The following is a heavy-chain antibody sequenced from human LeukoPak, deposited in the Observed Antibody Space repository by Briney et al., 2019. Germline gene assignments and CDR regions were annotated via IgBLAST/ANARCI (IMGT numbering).Heavy chain of an antibody. V-gene: IGHV3-23*01. J-gene: IGHJ4*02. CDR1: GFTFSSYA. CDR3: ATTSYYYGSGSYLSPFDY. D-gene: IGHD3-10*01. CDR2: ISGSGGST. Sequence: GGSLILSCAASGFTFSSYAMSWVRQAPGKGLEWVSAISGSGGSTYYADSVKGRFTISRDNSKNTLYLQMNSLRAEDTAVYYCATTSYYYGSGSYLSPFDYWGQGTLVTVSS.